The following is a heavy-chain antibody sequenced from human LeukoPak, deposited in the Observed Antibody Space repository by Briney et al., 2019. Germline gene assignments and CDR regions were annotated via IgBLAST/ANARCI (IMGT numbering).Heavy chain of an antibody. CDR1: GFTFSSYA. CDR3: ARARGIAAAGNT. D-gene: IGHD6-13*01. V-gene: IGHV3-30-3*01. CDR2: ISYDGSNK. Sequence: GGSLRLSCAASGFTFSSYAMHWVRQAPGKGLEWVAVISYDGSNKYYADSVKGRFTISRDNSKNTLYLQMNSLRAEDTAVYYCARARGIAAAGNTWGQGTLVTVSS. J-gene: IGHJ5*02.